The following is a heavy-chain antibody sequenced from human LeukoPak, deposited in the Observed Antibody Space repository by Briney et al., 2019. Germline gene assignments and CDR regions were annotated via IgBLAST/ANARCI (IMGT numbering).Heavy chain of an antibody. J-gene: IGHJ4*02. Sequence: SETLSLTCTVSGGSISSSSYYWGWIRQPPGKGLEWIGSIYYSGSTYYNPSLKSRVTISVDTSKNQFSLKLSSVTAADTAVYYCARDLVPGRVGYSSSSPLDYWGQGTLVTVSS. D-gene: IGHD6-6*01. CDR2: IYYSGST. V-gene: IGHV4-39*07. CDR1: GGSISSSSYY. CDR3: ARDLVPGRVGYSSSSPLDY.